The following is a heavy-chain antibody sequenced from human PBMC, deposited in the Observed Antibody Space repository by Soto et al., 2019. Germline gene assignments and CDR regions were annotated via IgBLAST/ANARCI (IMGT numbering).Heavy chain of an antibody. Sequence: QVQLVESGGGVVQPGWSLRLSCAASGFSISDYGMEWVRQAPGKGLEWVALISYDGSNTYYADSVKGRFTISRDNSKDTPFLQMTGLRREDTAVYYCAKGAGDRLSLGMDVWGQGTTVTVSS. CDR2: ISYDGSNT. CDR3: AKGAGDRLSLGMDV. J-gene: IGHJ6*02. D-gene: IGHD1-26*01. CDR1: GFSISDYG. V-gene: IGHV3-30*18.